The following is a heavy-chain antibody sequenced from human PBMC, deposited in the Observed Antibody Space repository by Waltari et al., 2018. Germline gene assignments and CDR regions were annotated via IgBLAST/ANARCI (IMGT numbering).Heavy chain of an antibody. D-gene: IGHD1-26*01. J-gene: IGHJ5*02. CDR3: ARESGGIVGAKFDP. V-gene: IGHV1-69*13. CDR1: GGTFCSYA. CDR2: IIPIFGTA. Sequence: QVQLVQSGAEVKKPGSSVKVSCKASGGTFCSYAISWVRQAPGQGLEWMGWIIPIFGTANYAQKFQGRVTITADESTSTAYMELSSLRSEDTAVYYCARESGGIVGAKFDPWGQGTLVTVSS.